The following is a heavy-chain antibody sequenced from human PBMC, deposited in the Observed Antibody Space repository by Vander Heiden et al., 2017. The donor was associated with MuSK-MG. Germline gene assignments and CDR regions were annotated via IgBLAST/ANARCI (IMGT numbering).Heavy chain of an antibody. CDR1: GLTFSDAW. Sequence: EVQLVESGGGLVKPGGSLRLSCTASGLTFSDAWMSWVRQVPGKGLEWVGRMKKKADGGTKDFAALGTGRFSMSRDDSDSAMYLQMKRLKTDDQAVYYCSASTTGAQLRHTNDSWDQGTLFNIS. J-gene: IGHJ1*01. CDR2: MKKKADGGTK. CDR3: SASTTGAQLRHTNDS. D-gene: IGHD2-2*01. V-gene: IGHV3-15*01.